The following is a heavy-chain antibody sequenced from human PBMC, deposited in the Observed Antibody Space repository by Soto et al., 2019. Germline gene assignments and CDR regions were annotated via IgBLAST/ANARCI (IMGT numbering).Heavy chain of an antibody. V-gene: IGHV3-30*18. CDR2: ISYDGSKK. CDR3: AKGLILRWSRRNDAFDI. D-gene: IGHD2-21*01. J-gene: IGHJ3*02. Sequence: GGSLRLSCAASGFTFSSYGMHWVRQAPGKGLEWVAVISYDGSKKYYADSVKGRFTISRDNSKNTLYLQMNSLRAEDTAVYYCAKGLILRWSRRNDAFDIWGQGTMVTVSS. CDR1: GFTFSSYG.